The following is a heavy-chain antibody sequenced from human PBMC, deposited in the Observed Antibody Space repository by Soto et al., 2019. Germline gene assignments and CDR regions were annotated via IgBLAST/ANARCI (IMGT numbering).Heavy chain of an antibody. V-gene: IGHV1-69*01. CDR3: VRVTNGGSGRFDL. J-gene: IGHJ1*01. D-gene: IGHD2-8*01. CDR2: IIPLFGAT. CDR1: GGPFSTHG. Sequence: QVQLVQSGADVKKPGSSVKVSCKASGGPFSTHGLSWVRQAPGQGLEWMGGIIPLFGATNYAQNFQGRVTITADESTTTAYMELNSLKSEDTAFYYCVRVTNGGSGRFDLWGQGTLVTVSS.